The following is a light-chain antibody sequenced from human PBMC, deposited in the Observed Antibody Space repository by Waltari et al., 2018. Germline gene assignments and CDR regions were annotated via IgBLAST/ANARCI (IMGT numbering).Light chain of an antibody. CDR3: SSYTSSSTPSVV. V-gene: IGLV2-14*03. Sequence: QSALTQPASVSGSPGQSITISCTGTSRDVAGYDSVSWYQQNPGKAPKLMIYDVSNRPSGVSNRFSGSKSGNTASLTISGLQAEDEGDYYCSSYTSSSTPSVVFGGGTKLTVL. J-gene: IGLJ2*01. CDR2: DVS. CDR1: SRDVAGYDS.